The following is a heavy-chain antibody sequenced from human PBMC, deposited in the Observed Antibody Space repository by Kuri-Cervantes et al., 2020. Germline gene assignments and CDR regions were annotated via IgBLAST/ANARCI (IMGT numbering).Heavy chain of an antibody. D-gene: IGHD4-11*01. CDR3: ARVPTTVTSFDY. CDR1: GFTFSSYS. J-gene: IGHJ4*02. CDR2: ISSSSTTI. V-gene: IGHV3-48*01. Sequence: GSLRLSCAASGFTFSSYSMNWVRQAPGKGLEWVSYISSSSTTIYYADSVRGRFTISRDNAKNSLSLQMNSLRAEDTAVYYCARVPTTVTSFDYWGQGTLVTVSS.